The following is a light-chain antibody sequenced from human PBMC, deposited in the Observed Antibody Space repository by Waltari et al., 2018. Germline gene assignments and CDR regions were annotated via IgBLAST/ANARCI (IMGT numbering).Light chain of an antibody. J-gene: IGKJ1*01. Sequence: EIVLTPSPATLSLSPGESATLSCRASQSVSSYLAWYQQKPGQAPRLLIYDASNRATGIPARFSGSGSGTDFTLTISSLEPEDFAVYYCQQRSNWPRTFGQGTKVEIK. CDR1: QSVSSY. CDR2: DAS. CDR3: QQRSNWPRT. V-gene: IGKV3-11*01.